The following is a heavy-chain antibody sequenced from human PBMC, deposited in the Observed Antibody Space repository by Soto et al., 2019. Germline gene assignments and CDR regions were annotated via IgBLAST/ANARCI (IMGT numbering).Heavy chain of an antibody. CDR3: ARGPTGWYGYDY. V-gene: IGHV3-74*01. Sequence: EVQLVESGGGLVQPGWSLRLSCAASGFTFSSSWMHWVRQAPGKGLVWVSRIYSDGSRTNYADSVQGRFTISRDNAKNTLYLQMNSLRAEDTALYYCARGPTGWYGYDYWGQGTLVTVSS. CDR1: GFTFSSSW. CDR2: IYSDGSRT. J-gene: IGHJ4*02. D-gene: IGHD6-19*01.